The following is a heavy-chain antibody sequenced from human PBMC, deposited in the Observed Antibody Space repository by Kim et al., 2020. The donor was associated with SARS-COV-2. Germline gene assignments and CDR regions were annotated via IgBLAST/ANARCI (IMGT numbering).Heavy chain of an antibody. D-gene: IGHD3-10*01. V-gene: IGHV3-23*01. J-gene: IGHJ4*02. Sequence: WVRQPPGKGLEWVSGITDSGATTYYTDSVKGRFTISRDNAKNILFLQMDSLRAEDTAVYYCAKGANAFYYGKVSLPARLASFDQWGQGTLAT. CDR2: ITDSGATT. CDR3: AKGANAFYYGKVSLPARLASFDQ.